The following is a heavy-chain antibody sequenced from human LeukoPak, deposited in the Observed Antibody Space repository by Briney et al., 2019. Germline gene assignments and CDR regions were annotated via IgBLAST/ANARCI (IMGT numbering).Heavy chain of an antibody. D-gene: IGHD3-22*01. J-gene: IGHJ4*02. Sequence: PGGSLRLSCAASGFTFSSYSMNWVRQAPGKGLEWVSSISSSSSYIYYADSVKGRFTISRDNAKNSLYLQMNSLRAEDTAVYYCARDQGGYDSSGYYHEPYYFDYWGQGTLVTVSS. CDR1: GFTFSSYS. V-gene: IGHV3-21*01. CDR3: ARDQGGYDSSGYYHEPYYFDY. CDR2: ISSSSSYI.